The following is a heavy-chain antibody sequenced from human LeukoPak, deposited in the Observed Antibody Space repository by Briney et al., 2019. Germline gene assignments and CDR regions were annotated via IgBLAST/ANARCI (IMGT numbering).Heavy chain of an antibody. CDR2: ISGSGGST. J-gene: IGHJ4*02. D-gene: IGHD1-26*01. V-gene: IGHV3-23*01. CDR1: GFTFSSYA. CDR3: AKAGSGSYYGMESHFDY. Sequence: GGSLRLSCAASGFTFSSYAMSWVRQAPGKGLEWVSAISGSGGSTYYADSVKGRFTISRDNFKNTLYLQMNSLRSEDTAVYYCAKAGSGSYYGMESHFDYWGQGTLVTVSS.